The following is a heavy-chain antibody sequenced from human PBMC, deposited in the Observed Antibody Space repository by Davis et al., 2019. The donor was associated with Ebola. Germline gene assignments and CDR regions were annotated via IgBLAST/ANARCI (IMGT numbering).Heavy chain of an antibody. CDR2: IYYSGST. D-gene: IGHD3-3*01. CDR1: GGSISSSSYF. J-gene: IGHJ5*02. CDR3: ARDFGSIFGVVISGWFDP. Sequence: MPSETLSLTCTVSGGSISSSSYFWGWIRQPPGKGLEWIGSIYYSGSTNYNPSLKSRVTISVDTSKNQFSLKLSSVTAADTAVYYCARDFGSIFGVVISGWFDPWGQGTLVTVSS. V-gene: IGHV4-39*07.